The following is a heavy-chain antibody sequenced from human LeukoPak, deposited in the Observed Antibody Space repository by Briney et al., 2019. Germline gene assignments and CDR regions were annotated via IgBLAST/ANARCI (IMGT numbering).Heavy chain of an antibody. CDR1: GFTFDDYS. V-gene: IGHV3-43*02. J-gene: IGHJ4*02. D-gene: IGHD3-22*01. Sequence: GGSLRLSCAVSGFTFDDYSMHWVRQPTGEALEWVSLISGDSATTDYADSVKGRFTISRDNRRNSLYLQMSSLRIEDTALYYCAKDGYYDSSGYSWGQGTLVTISS. CDR2: ISGDSATT. CDR3: AKDGYYDSSGYS.